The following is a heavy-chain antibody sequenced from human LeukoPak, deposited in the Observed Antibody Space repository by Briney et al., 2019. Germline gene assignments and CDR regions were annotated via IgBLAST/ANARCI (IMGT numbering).Heavy chain of an antibody. V-gene: IGHV1-2*02. J-gene: IGHJ4*02. CDR3: ARGTDRGDYFDY. CDR1: GYTFTGYY. CDR2: INPNSGGT. Sequence: ASVKASCKASGYTFTGYYMHWVRQAPGQGLEWMGWINPNSGGTNYAQKFQGRVTMTRDTSISTAYMELSRLRSDDTAVYYCARGTDRGDYFDYWGQGTLVTVSS.